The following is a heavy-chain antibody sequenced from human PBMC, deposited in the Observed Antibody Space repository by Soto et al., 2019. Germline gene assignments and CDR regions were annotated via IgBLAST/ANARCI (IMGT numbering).Heavy chain of an antibody. Sequence: EVQLVESGGGLVKPGGSLRLSCAASGFTFSSYSMNWVRQAPGKGLEWVSSISSGSDYIFYADSVKGRFTISRDNAKNSLFLQMNSLTAADTAVYYCVRSPVGDAFNVWGQGTVVTVSS. CDR1: GFTFSSYS. V-gene: IGHV3-21*01. CDR2: ISSGSDYI. CDR3: VRSPVGDAFNV. J-gene: IGHJ3*01.